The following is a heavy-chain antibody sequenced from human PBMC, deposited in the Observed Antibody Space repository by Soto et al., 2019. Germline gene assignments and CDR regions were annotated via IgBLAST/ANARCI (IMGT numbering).Heavy chain of an antibody. CDR3: ARGTTVTTTPTYYYMDV. J-gene: IGHJ6*03. D-gene: IGHD4-4*01. V-gene: IGHV1-18*01. CDR1: GYTFSSYA. CDR2: ISPYNGNT. Sequence: ASVKVSCKASGYTFSSYAISWVLQAPGQGLEWMGWISPYNGNTNYAQNLQGRVTMTTDTSTTTAYMELRSLRSDDTAVYYCARGTTVTTTPTYYYMDVWGIGTTVTVSS.